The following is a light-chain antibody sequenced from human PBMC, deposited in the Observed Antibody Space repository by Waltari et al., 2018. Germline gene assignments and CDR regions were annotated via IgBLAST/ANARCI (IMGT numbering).Light chain of an antibody. CDR1: QSVSSN. Sequence: ERATLSCRASQSVSSNLAWYQQKPGQAPRLLIYGASTRATGIPARFSGSGSGTEFTLTISSLQSEDFAVYYCQQYNNWLSRTFGQGTKLEIK. J-gene: IGKJ2*01. CDR3: QQYNNWLSRT. V-gene: IGKV3-15*01. CDR2: GAS.